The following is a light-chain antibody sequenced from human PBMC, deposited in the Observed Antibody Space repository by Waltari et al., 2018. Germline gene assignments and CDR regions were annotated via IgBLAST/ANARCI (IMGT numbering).Light chain of an antibody. CDR3: AAWDDSLRGWV. Sequence: QSVLTQPPSASATPGQRVTISCSGSSSNIGSNHVHWYQQVPGTAPKLLIYRMDQWPSRFPYRFSGSKTGTSASLSISGLRSEDEADYYWAAWDDSLRGWVFGGGTKLTVL. V-gene: IGLV1-47*01. J-gene: IGLJ3*02. CDR2: RMD. CDR1: SSNIGSNH.